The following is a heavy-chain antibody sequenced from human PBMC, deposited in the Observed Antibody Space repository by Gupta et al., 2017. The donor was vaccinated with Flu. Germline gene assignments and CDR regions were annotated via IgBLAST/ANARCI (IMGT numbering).Heavy chain of an antibody. Sequence: EVQLLESGGDLAQPGGSLRLSCAASRFTFSAFGMRWVRQAPGKGLEWVSTISGGTTYYADSVKGRFTISRDTSKNTLFLQMNSLRAEDTAVYYCVKDAGYGEYAVWGQGTLVTVSS. CDR1: RFTFSAFG. CDR3: VKDAGYGEYAV. D-gene: IGHD2-21*01. J-gene: IGHJ1*01. V-gene: IGHV3-23*01. CDR2: ISGGTT.